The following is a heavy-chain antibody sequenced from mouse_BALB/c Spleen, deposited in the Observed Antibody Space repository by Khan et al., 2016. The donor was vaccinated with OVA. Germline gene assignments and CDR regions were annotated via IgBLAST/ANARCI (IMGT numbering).Heavy chain of an antibody. CDR1: GFTFSDYY. J-gene: IGHJ3*01. Sequence: EVELVESGGGLMKPGGSLKLSCAASGFTFSDYYMYWIRQTPEKRLEWVATISDINSYIYYPDNVKGRFTISRDNAKKKLYLQMNSLKSEDTAMYYCRRGYYGDPFAYWGQGTLVTVSA. CDR2: ISDINSYI. CDR3: RRGYYGDPFAY. V-gene: IGHV5-4*02. D-gene: IGHD2-13*01.